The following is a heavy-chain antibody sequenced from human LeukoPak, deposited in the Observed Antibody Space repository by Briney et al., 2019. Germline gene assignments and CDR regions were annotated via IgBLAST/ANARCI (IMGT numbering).Heavy chain of an antibody. J-gene: IGHJ4*02. D-gene: IGHD3-22*01. V-gene: IGHV3-21*01. CDR3: ARDGSFYYDSSGYPLEY. Sequence: GGSLRLSCAASGFTFSSYSMNWVRQAPGKGLEWVSSISSSSSYIYYADSVKGRFTISRDNDKNSLYLQMNSLRAEDTAVYYCARDGSFYYDSSGYPLEYWGQGTLVTVSS. CDR2: ISSSSSYI. CDR1: GFTFSSYS.